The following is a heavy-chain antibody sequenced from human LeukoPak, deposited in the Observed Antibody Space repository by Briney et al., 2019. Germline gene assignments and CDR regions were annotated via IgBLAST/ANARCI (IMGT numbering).Heavy chain of an antibody. CDR3: ARVGDSSGYYLYYFDY. V-gene: IGHV1-46*01. CDR1: GYTFTSYY. J-gene: IGHJ4*02. Sequence: ASVKVSRKASGYTFTSYYIHWVRQAPGQGLEWMGLINPSGGSTSYAQKFQGRVTMTRDTSTSTVYMELSSLRSEDTAVYYCARVGDSSGYYLYYFDYWGQGTLVTVSS. CDR2: INPSGGST. D-gene: IGHD3-22*01.